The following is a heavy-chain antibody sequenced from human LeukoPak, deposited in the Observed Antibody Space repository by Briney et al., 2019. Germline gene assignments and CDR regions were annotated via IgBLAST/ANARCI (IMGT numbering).Heavy chain of an antibody. D-gene: IGHD1-26*01. Sequence: ASVKVSCKASGYTFTSYGISWVRQAPGQGLEWMGWISAYNGNTNYAQKLQGRVTMTEDTSTDTAYMELSSLRSEDTAVYYCATDRPAGSYLGYYYYYMDVWGKGTTVTVSS. CDR2: ISAYNGNT. CDR1: GYTFTSYG. J-gene: IGHJ6*03. V-gene: IGHV1-18*01. CDR3: ATDRPAGSYLGYYYYYMDV.